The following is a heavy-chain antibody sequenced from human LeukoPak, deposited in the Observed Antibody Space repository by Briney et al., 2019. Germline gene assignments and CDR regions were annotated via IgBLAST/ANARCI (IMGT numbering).Heavy chain of an antibody. CDR3: AKYQRQWLPKGGFDY. CDR2: ISYDGNNK. CDR1: GFTFSTFA. J-gene: IGHJ4*02. V-gene: IGHV3-30*18. Sequence: GGSLRLSCAASGFTFSTFAMHRVRQAPGPGLEWLAVISYDGNNKYYADSVKGRFTISRDNSKNTLYLQMDNLRAEDTAVYYCAKYQRQWLPKGGFDYWGQGTLVTVSS. D-gene: IGHD6-19*01.